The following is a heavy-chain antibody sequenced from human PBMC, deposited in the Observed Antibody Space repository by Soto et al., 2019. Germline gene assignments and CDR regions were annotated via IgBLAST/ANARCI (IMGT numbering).Heavy chain of an antibody. CDR2: IYHSGST. V-gene: IGHV4-4*02. Sequence: SENLSLTCAVSGGSISSSNWWSWVRQPPGKGLEWIGEIYHSGSTNYNPSLKSRVTISVDKSKNQFSLKLSSVTAADTAVYYCAITLPRRYYFDYSGQGTLVTVSS. J-gene: IGHJ4*02. D-gene: IGHD2-21*01. CDR3: AITLPRRYYFDY. CDR1: GGSISSSNW.